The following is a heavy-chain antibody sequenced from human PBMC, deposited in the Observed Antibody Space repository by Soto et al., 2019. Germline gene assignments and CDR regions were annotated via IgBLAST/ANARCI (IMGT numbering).Heavy chain of an antibody. V-gene: IGHV4-30-2*01. Sequence: PSETLSLTCAVSGGSISSGGYSWSWIRQPPGKGLEWIGYIYHSGSTYYNPSLKSRVTISVDRSKNQFSLKLSSVTAADTAVYYCARAYKQLWYPDYYDSSGYYWYYFDYWGQGTLVTVSS. D-gene: IGHD3-22*01. J-gene: IGHJ4*02. CDR2: IYHSGST. CDR1: GGSISSGGYS. CDR3: ARAYKQLWYPDYYDSSGYYWYYFDY.